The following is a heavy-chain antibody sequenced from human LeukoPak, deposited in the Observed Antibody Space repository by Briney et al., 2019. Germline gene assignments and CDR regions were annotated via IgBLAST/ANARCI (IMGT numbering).Heavy chain of an antibody. J-gene: IGHJ4*02. CDR3: AKVILEGDSSGWYAPNYYFDY. V-gene: IGHV3-23*01. CDR2: ISGSGGST. D-gene: IGHD6-19*01. CDR1: GFTFSSYA. Sequence: PGGSLRLSCAASGFTFSSYAMSWDRQAPGKGLEWVSAISGSGGSTYYADSVKGRFTISRDNSKNTLYLQMNSLRAEDTAVYYCAKVILEGDSSGWYAPNYYFDYWGQGTLVTVSS.